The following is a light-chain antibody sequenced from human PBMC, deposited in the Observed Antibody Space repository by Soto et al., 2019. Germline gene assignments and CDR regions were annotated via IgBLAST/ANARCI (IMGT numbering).Light chain of an antibody. V-gene: IGKV3-15*01. CDR3: QQYNSWPPWA. CDR1: QSVSSN. Sequence: EIVMTQSPATLSVSPGERATLSCRASQSVSSNLAWYQQKPGQPPRLLIYATSTRATDIPARFSGSGSGTEFPLTISSLQSEDVAVYYCQQYNSWPPWAFGQGTKVEI. CDR2: ATS. J-gene: IGKJ1*01.